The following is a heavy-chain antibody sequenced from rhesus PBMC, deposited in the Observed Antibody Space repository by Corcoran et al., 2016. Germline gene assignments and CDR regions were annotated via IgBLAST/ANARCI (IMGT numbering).Heavy chain of an antibody. V-gene: IGHV4-169*02. CDR3: AREGEYCSSTYCSSSYYFDY. J-gene: IGHJ4*01. CDR2: IYGSGSST. Sequence: QLQLQESGPGLVKPSETLSVTCAVSGGSISSSYWSWIRQAPGKGLEWIGYIYGSGSSTNYNPSLKSRVTLSVDTSKNQLSLKLSAGTTADTAVYYCAREGEYCSSTYCSSSYYFDYWGQGVLVTVSS. D-gene: IGHD2-15*01. CDR1: GGSISSSY.